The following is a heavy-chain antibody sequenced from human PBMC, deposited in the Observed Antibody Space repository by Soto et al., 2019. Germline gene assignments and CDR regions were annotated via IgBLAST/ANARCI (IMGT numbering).Heavy chain of an antibody. J-gene: IGHJ3*02. Sequence: GGSLRLSCTASGFSFSDSSMSWIRQAPGKGLEWVSYISRDKTSTNYAGSVKGRFTISRDNAKKSLYLQMNTLRAEDSAVYYCARDGRWAAFDIWGQGTVVTVSS. V-gene: IGHV3-11*05. D-gene: IGHD3-16*01. CDR2: ISRDKTST. CDR1: GFSFSDSS. CDR3: ARDGRWAAFDI.